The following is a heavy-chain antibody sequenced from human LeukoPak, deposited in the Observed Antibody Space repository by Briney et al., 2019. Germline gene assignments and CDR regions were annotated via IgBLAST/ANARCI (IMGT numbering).Heavy chain of an antibody. Sequence: GGSLRLSCAASGFTFSSYGMNWVRQAPGKGLEWVSAINGSGGSTYYADSVKGRFTISRDNSKNTLYLQMNSLRVEDTAVYYCAKGSGGSGSYSKYYFDYWGQGTLVTVSS. CDR3: AKGSGGSGSYSKYYFDY. CDR1: GFTFSSYG. V-gene: IGHV3-23*01. D-gene: IGHD3-10*01. CDR2: INGSGGST. J-gene: IGHJ4*02.